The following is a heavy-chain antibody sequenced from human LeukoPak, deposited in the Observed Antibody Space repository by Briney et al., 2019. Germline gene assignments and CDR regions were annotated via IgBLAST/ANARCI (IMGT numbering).Heavy chain of an antibody. V-gene: IGHV3-23*01. CDR2: ISGSGGST. CDR1: GFTFSSYA. D-gene: IGHD5-12*01. Sequence: GGSLRLSCAASGFTFSSYAMSWVRQAPGKGLEWVSAISGSGGSTYYAGSVKGRFTISRDNAKNTLYLQMNNLRADDTAVYYCAGGRLVATSKAVAIDYWGQGTLVTVSS. J-gene: IGHJ4*02. CDR3: AGGRLVATSKAVAIDY.